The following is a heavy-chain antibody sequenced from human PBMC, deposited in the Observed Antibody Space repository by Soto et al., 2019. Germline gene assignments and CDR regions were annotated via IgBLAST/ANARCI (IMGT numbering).Heavy chain of an antibody. D-gene: IGHD5-12*01. Sequence: PGGSLRLSCAASGFTFSSYAMHWVRQAPGKGLEWVAVISYDGSNKYYADSVKGRFTISRDNSKNTLYLQMNSLRAEDTAVYYWAREGGYSGYDFAYWGQGTLVTVSS. V-gene: IGHV3-30-3*01. CDR2: ISYDGSNK. J-gene: IGHJ4*02. CDR3: AREGGYSGYDFAY. CDR1: GFTFSSYA.